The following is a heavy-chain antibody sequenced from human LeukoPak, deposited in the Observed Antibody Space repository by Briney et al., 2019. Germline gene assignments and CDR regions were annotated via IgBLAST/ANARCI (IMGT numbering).Heavy chain of an antibody. CDR1: GGSISPYY. J-gene: IGHJ4*02. Sequence: SETLSLTCSVSGGSISPYYWSWIRQPPGKGLEWIGYIYYSGTTNYNPSLQSRVTISVATSKNQFSLKLSSVTAADTALCYCARDRVSAGGFDYWGQGTLVTVSS. CDR3: ARDRVSAGGFDY. CDR2: IYYSGTT. V-gene: IGHV4-59*01. D-gene: IGHD2-15*01.